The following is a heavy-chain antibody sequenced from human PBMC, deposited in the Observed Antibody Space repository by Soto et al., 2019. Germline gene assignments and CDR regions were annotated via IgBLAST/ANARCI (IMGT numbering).Heavy chain of an antibody. CDR3: AKGSYSGRYSDFEY. CDR2: ISYDGSNK. CDR1: GFTFSSYG. D-gene: IGHD1-26*01. V-gene: IGHV3-30*18. J-gene: IGHJ4*02. Sequence: PGGSLRLSCAASGFTFSSYGMFCLRQAPGRGLEWVAFISYDGSNKYYSDSVNGRFTISRDNSKNTLYLHMNSLRAEDTAVYYCAKGSYSGRYSDFEYWGQGTKVTVSS.